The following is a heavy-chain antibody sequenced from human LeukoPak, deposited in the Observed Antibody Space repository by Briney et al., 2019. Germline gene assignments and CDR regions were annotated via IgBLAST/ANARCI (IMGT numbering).Heavy chain of an antibody. CDR1: GGSFSSYY. CDR3: ARGSSGYYY. Sequence: SETLSLTCAVYGGSFSSYYWGWIRQPPGKGLEWIGSIYYSGSTYYNPSLKSRVTISVDTSKNQFSLKLSSVTAADTAVYYCARGSSGYYYWGQGTLVTVSS. J-gene: IGHJ4*02. V-gene: IGHV4-39*07. CDR2: IYYSGST. D-gene: IGHD3-22*01.